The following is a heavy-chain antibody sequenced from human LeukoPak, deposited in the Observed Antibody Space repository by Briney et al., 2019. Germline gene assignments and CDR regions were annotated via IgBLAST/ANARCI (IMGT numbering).Heavy chain of an antibody. V-gene: IGHV4-34*01. J-gene: IGHJ4*02. CDR1: GVAFSNYY. CDR2: INHSGYT. Sequence: PSETLSLTCAVSGVAFSNYYWSWVRQSPRKGLEWIGEINHSGYTNYNPSLKSRVTMSIDTSKNQFSLMLTSVPAADTAVYYCTRAVAGHPDWGQGTLVTVSS. D-gene: IGHD6-19*01. CDR3: TRAVAGHPD.